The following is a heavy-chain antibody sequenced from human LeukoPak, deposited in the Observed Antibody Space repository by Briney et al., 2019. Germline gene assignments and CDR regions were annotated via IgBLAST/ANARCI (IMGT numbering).Heavy chain of an antibody. J-gene: IGHJ6*02. Sequence: SETLSLTCAVYGGSFSGYYWSWIRQPPGKGLEWIGEINHSGSTNYNPSLKSQVTISVDTSKNQFSLKLSSVTAADTAVYYCARAQRDSSGDYYYGMDVWGQGTTVTVSS. CDR2: INHSGST. D-gene: IGHD6-19*01. V-gene: IGHV4-34*01. CDR1: GGSFSGYY. CDR3: ARAQRDSSGDYYYGMDV.